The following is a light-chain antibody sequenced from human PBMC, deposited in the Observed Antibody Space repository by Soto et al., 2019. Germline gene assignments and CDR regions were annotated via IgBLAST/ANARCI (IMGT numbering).Light chain of an antibody. CDR3: TSYAGGNNV. CDR2: EVN. J-gene: IGLJ1*01. V-gene: IGLV2-8*01. Sequence: QSVLTQPPSASGSPGQSVTISCTGTSSDVGGYNYVSWYQQYPDKVPKLMIYEVNKRPSGVPDRFSGSKSGNTASLTISGLQADDEVDYYCTSYAGGNNVFGTGTKLTVL. CDR1: SSDVGGYNY.